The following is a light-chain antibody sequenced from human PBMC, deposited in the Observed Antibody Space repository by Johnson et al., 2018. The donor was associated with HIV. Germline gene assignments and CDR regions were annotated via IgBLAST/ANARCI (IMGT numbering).Light chain of an antibody. CDR2: DND. CDR3: ATWDSSLSAYV. J-gene: IGLJ1*01. CDR1: SSNIGNNY. V-gene: IGLV1-51*01. Sequence: QSVLTQPPSVSAAPGQKVTISCSGSSSNIGNNYVSWYQQLPGTAPKLLIYDNDKRPSGIPDRFSASKSGSSATLGITGLQTGDEADYYCATWDSSLSAYVVGPGTKVTIL.